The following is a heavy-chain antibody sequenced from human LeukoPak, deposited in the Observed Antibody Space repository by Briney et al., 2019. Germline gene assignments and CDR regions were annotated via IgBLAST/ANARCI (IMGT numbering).Heavy chain of an antibody. V-gene: IGHV1-46*01. CDR3: ARARDDSIGSRWFDP. J-gene: IGHJ5*02. Sequence: ASVKVSCKASGDTFTSYYMHWVRQAPGQGLEWMGIIKPSGGSTTYAQKFKGRVTLTWDTSTSTVYMELSSLRSEDTAVYYCARARDDSIGSRWFDPWGQGTLVTASS. CDR1: GDTFTSYY. D-gene: IGHD3-22*01. CDR2: IKPSGGST.